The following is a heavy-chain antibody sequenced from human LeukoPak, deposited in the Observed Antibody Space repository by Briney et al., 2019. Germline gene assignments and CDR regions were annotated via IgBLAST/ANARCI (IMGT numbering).Heavy chain of an antibody. D-gene: IGHD2-2*01. Sequence: GASVKVSCKASGYTFTSYDINWVRQATGQGLEWMGWMNPNSGNTGYAQKFQGRVTITRNTSISTAYMELSSLRSEDTAVYYCATTIVVVPAAIAFDYWGQGTLVTVSS. CDR1: GYTFTSYD. J-gene: IGHJ4*02. CDR2: MNPNSGNT. CDR3: ATTIVVVPAAIAFDY. V-gene: IGHV1-8*03.